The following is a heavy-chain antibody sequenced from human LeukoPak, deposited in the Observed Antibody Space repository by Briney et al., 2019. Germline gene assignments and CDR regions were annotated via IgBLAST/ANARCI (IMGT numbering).Heavy chain of an antibody. CDR3: ASGDSGSYYYYGMDV. CDR1: GFTFSSYA. J-gene: IGHJ6*02. CDR2: ISYGGSNK. V-gene: IGHV3-30-3*01. D-gene: IGHD1-26*01. Sequence: GRSLRLSCAASGFTFSSYAMHWVRQAPGKGLEWVAVISYGGSNKYYADSVKGRFTISRDNSKNTLYLQMNSLRAEDTAVYYCASGDSGSYYYYGMDVWGQGTTVTVSS.